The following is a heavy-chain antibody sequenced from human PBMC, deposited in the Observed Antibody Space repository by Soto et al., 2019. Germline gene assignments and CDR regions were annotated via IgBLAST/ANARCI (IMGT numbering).Heavy chain of an antibody. D-gene: IGHD3-3*01. Sequence: QVQLVESGGGVVQPGRSLRLSCAASGFTFSSYGMHWVRQAPGKGLEWVAVISYDGSNKYYADSVKGRFTISRDNSKNTLYLQMNSLRAEDTAVYYCAKDQTIFGVVINNLDYWGQGNLVTVSS. CDR1: GFTFSSYG. CDR3: AKDQTIFGVVINNLDY. CDR2: ISYDGSNK. J-gene: IGHJ4*02. V-gene: IGHV3-30*18.